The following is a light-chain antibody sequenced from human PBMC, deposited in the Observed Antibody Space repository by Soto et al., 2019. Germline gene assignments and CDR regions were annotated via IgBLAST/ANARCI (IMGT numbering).Light chain of an antibody. J-gene: IGKJ1*01. V-gene: IGKV3-20*01. CDR3: QQYGSSPRT. CDR1: QSVSSSN. CDR2: GAS. Sequence: EIVLTQSPGTLSLSPGERATLSCRASQSVSSSNLAWYQQKPGQAPRLLIYGASSRAIGIPDRFSGSGSGTDFTLTISRLEPEDFAVYYCQQYGSSPRTFGQGTKVQIK.